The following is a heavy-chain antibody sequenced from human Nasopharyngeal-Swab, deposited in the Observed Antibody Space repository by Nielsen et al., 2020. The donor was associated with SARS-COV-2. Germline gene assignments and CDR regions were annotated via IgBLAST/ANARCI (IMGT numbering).Heavy chain of an antibody. D-gene: IGHD3-16*01. Sequence: GESLKISCAASGFTFSSYAMSWVCQAPGKGLEWVSAISGSGGSTYYADSVKGRFTISRDNSKNTLYLQMNSLRAEDTAVYYCAKDEGEGGGDYWGQGILVTVSS. J-gene: IGHJ4*02. V-gene: IGHV3-23*01. CDR2: ISGSGGST. CDR3: AKDEGEGGGDY. CDR1: GFTFSSYA.